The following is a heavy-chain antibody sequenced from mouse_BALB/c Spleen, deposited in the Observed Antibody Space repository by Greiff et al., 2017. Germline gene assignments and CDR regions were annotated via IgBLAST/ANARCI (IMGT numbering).Heavy chain of an antibody. D-gene: IGHD2-4*01. V-gene: IGHV5-6-4*01. CDR3: TREDYGDV. J-gene: IGHJ1*01. CDR1: GFTFSSYT. Sequence: EVQLMESGGGLVKPGGSLKLSCAASGFTFSSYTMSWVRQTPEKRLEWVATISSGGSYTYYPDSVKGRFTISRDNAKNTLYLQMSSLKSEDTAMYYCTREDYGDVWGAGTTVTVSS. CDR2: ISSGGSYT.